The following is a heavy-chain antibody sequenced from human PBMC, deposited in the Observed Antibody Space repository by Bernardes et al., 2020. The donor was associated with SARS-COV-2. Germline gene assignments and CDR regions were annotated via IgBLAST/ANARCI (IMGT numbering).Heavy chain of an antibody. J-gene: IGHJ3*02. CDR1: GYTFTGYY. V-gene: IGHV1-2*02. CDR3: ARDPHYCSSTSCYGAFDI. D-gene: IGHD2-2*01. Sequence: ASVKVSCKASGYTFTGYYMHWVRQAPGQGLEWMGWINPNSGGTNYAQKFQGRVTMTRDTSISTAYMELSRLRSDDTAVYYCARDPHYCSSTSCYGAFDIWGQGTMVTVSS. CDR2: INPNSGGT.